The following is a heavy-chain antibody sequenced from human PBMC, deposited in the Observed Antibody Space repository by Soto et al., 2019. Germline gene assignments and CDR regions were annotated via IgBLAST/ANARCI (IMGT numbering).Heavy chain of an antibody. D-gene: IGHD3-10*01. Sequence: QVQLVRSGAEVKKPGSSVKVSCKASGGTFSSYTISWVRQAPGQGLEWMGRIIPILGIANYAQKFQGRVTITADKSTSTAYMELSSLRSEDTAVYYCALGFGELPTFFDYWGQGTLVTVSS. CDR1: GGTFSSYT. J-gene: IGHJ4*02. CDR2: IIPILGIA. V-gene: IGHV1-69*02. CDR3: ALGFGELPTFFDY.